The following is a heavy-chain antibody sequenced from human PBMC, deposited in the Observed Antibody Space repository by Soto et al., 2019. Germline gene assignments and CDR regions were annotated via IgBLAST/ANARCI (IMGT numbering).Heavy chain of an antibody. CDR1: ELTFRQHL. CDR2: IKPDGSEK. Sequence: GGSMRLPYAASELTFRQHLMSWVRQALGKGLEWVADIKPDGSEKYYVDSVKGRFTISRDNAKNSVYLQMNSLRAEDTAVYYCARGHYGRDYWGQGTLVTVSS. J-gene: IGHJ4*02. V-gene: IGHV3-7*01. CDR3: ARGHYGRDY. D-gene: IGHD4-17*01.